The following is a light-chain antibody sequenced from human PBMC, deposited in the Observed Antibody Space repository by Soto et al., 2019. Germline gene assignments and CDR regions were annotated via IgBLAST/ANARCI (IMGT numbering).Light chain of an antibody. V-gene: IGKV3-11*01. J-gene: IGKJ5*01. CDR2: DAS. CDR1: QSVSRN. Sequence: EIVLTQSPAILSLSPGERATLSCRASQSVSRNLAWYQQKLGQAPSLLIYDASNRATGIPARFSGSGSGTDFTLTISSLEPEDFDVYYCQQRSNWPPITFGQGTRLDIK. CDR3: QQRSNWPPIT.